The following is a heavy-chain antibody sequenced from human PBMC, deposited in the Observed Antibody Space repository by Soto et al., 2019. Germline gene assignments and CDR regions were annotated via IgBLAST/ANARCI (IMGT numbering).Heavy chain of an antibody. D-gene: IGHD3-9*01. CDR3: ARGLRDFDWGLPFGY. CDR1: GFTFKNYA. J-gene: IGHJ4*02. CDR2: ISYDGSIE. V-gene: IGHV3-30-3*01. Sequence: QVQLVESGGGVVQPGRSLRLSCAASGFTFKNYAMHWVRQAPGKGLEWVAVISYDGSIEFYADSVKGRFTISRDDFKNTRFLQMGSLRVEDTAVYYCARGLRDFDWGLPFGYWGQGTLVTVSS.